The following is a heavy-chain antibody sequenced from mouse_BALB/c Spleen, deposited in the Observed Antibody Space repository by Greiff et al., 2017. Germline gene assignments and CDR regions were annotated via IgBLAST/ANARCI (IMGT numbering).Heavy chain of an antibody. J-gene: IGHJ4*01. D-gene: IGHD2-4*01. V-gene: IGHV5-17*02. CDR2: ISSGSSTI. CDR3: ARWDYYYAMDY. Sequence: EVQLVESGGGLVQPGGSRKLSCAASGFTFSSFGMHWVRQAPEKGLEWVAYISSGSSTIYYADTVKGRFTISRDNPKNTLFLQMTSLRSEDTAMYYCARWDYYYAMDYWGQGTSVTVSS. CDR1: GFTFSSFG.